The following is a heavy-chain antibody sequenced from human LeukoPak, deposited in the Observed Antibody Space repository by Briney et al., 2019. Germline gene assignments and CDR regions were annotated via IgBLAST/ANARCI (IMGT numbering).Heavy chain of an antibody. CDR2: ISWNSGSI. J-gene: IGHJ3*02. V-gene: IGHV3-9*01. CDR1: GFTFSSYS. CDR3: AKKLLWFGELSPGAFDI. Sequence: PGGSLRLSCAASGFTFSSYSMNWVRQAPGKGLEWVSGISWNSGSIGYADSVKGRFTISRDNAKNSLYLQMNSLRAEDTALYYCAKKLLWFGELSPGAFDIWGQGTMVTVSS. D-gene: IGHD3-10*01.